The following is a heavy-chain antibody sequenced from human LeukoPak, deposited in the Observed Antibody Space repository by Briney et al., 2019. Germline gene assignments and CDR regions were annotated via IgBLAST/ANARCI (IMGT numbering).Heavy chain of an antibody. D-gene: IGHD3-10*01. CDR2: INHSGST. Sequence: SETLSLTCAVYGGSFSGYYWSWIRQPPGKGLEWIGEINHSGSTNYNPSLKSRVTISVDTSKNQFSLKLSSVTAADTAVYYCARVEEGYGSGRKENYYYYYMDVWGKGTTVTISS. V-gene: IGHV4-34*01. CDR1: GGSFSGYY. J-gene: IGHJ6*03. CDR3: ARVEEGYGSGRKENYYYYYMDV.